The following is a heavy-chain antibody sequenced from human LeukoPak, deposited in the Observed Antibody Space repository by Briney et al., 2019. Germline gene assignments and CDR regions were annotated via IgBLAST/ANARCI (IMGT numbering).Heavy chain of an antibody. CDR2: IKQDGSEK. CDR1: GFTFSDYY. D-gene: IGHD6-19*01. V-gene: IGHV3-7*01. J-gene: IGHJ5*02. CDR3: ARIAVAGNWFDP. Sequence: PGGSLRLSCAASGFTFSDYYMSWVRQAPGKGLEWVANIKQDGSEKYYVDSVKDRFTISRDNAKNSLYLQMNSLRAEDTAVYYCARIAVAGNWFDPWGQGTLVTVSS.